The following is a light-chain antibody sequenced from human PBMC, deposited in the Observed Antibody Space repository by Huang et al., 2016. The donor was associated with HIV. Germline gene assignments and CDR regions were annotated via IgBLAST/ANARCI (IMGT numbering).Light chain of an antibody. CDR1: QAIVTY. V-gene: IGKV1-39*01. CDR2: DVS. Sequence: IQLTQSPTSLSASVGDRVTIACRASQAIVTYLNLFQQKPGRAPKLLISDVSSLHTGIPSRFSGSGSGTEFTLTIRGLQFDDFATYCCQQSYSALITFGQGTRLEIK. J-gene: IGKJ5*01. CDR3: QQSYSALIT.